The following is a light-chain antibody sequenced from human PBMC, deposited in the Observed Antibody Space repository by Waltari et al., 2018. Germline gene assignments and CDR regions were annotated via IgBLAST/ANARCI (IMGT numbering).Light chain of an antibody. CDR1: RSVSANF. CDR3: QQYGSSVS. Sequence: ESVLTQSPATLSLSPGETATISCRASRSVSANFLAWYQQKPGQAPRLLIHDACRRATGVPDRFSGSGSETDFTLNINRLEPDDFAVYFCQQYGSSVSFGGGTKLEIK. J-gene: IGKJ4*01. CDR2: DAC. V-gene: IGKV3-20*01.